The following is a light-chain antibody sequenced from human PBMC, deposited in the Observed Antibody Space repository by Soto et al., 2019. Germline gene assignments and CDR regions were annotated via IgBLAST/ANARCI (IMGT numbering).Light chain of an antibody. Sequence: QSALTQPASVSGSPGQSITISCTGSTSDVGGYNYVSWYQQHPGKAPNLMIYAVRNRPSGVSNRCSGSKSGNTASLTSSGLQAEDEADYYGSSYTTKSSLIFGGGTKLTVL. CDR1: TSDVGGYNY. V-gene: IGLV2-14*01. CDR3: SSYTTKSSLI. CDR2: AVR. J-gene: IGLJ2*01.